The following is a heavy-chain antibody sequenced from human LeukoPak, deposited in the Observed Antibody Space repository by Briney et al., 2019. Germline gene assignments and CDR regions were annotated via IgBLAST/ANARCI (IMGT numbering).Heavy chain of an antibody. CDR1: GFTFSSYA. CDR2: ISGSGGST. V-gene: IGHV3-23*01. CDR3: AKGSGVVVVAAITFDY. D-gene: IGHD2-15*01. J-gene: IGHJ4*02. Sequence: PGGSLRLSCAASGFTFSSYAMSWVRQAPGKGLEWVSAISGSGGSTYYADSVKGRFTISRDNSKNKLYLQMNSLRAEDTAVYYCAKGSGVVVVAAITFDYWGQGTLVTVSS.